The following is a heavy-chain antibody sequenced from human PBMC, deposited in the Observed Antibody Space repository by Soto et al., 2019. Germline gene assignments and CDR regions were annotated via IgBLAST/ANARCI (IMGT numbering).Heavy chain of an antibody. D-gene: IGHD3-3*01. CDR1: VYSFTSYW. CDR2: IYPSDSDT. Sequence: GESLKISCTGSVYSFTSYWIGWVRQMPGKGLEWMGIIYPSDSDTRYSPSFQGQVTISADKSISTAYLQWSSLKASDTAMYYCASSRDFWSGYLAFDYWGQGTLVTVSS. V-gene: IGHV5-51*01. J-gene: IGHJ4*02. CDR3: ASSRDFWSGYLAFDY.